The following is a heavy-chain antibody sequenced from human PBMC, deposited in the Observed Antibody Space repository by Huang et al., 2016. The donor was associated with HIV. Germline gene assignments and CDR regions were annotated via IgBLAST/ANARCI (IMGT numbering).Heavy chain of an antibody. CDR3: AHRQTYDFWSGSFDS. J-gene: IGHJ4*02. CDR2: IFWDDDK. D-gene: IGHD3-3*01. CDR1: GFSITTDGAG. Sequence: QITLKESGPTLVKPTQTLTLTCTFSGFSITTDGAGVGWIRQPPGKALEWLALIFWDDDKRYSPYRKNRLSITKDTSKNQVVLTMTNMDPVDTATYFCAHRQTYDFWSGSFDSWGQGTLVTVSS. V-gene: IGHV2-5*02.